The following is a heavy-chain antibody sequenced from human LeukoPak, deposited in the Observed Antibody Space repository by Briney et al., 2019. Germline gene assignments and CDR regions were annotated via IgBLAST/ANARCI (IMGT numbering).Heavy chain of an antibody. CDR3: AKDPGQNYYYYYYMDV. V-gene: IGHV3-23*01. Sequence: GGSLRLSCAASGFTFSSYGMSWVRQAPGKGLEWVSAISGSGGSTYYADSVKGRFTISRDNSKNTLYLQMNSLRAEDTAVYYCAKDPGQNYYYYYYMDVWGKGTTVTISS. CDR1: GFTFSSYG. CDR2: ISGSGGST. J-gene: IGHJ6*03.